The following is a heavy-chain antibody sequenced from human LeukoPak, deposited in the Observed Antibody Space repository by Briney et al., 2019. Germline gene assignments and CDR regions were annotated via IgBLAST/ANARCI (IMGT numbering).Heavy chain of an antibody. J-gene: IGHJ4*02. CDR2: INPNSGGT. Sequence: ASVKVSCKASGYTFTGYYMHWVRQAPGQGLEWMGWINPNSGGTNYAQKFQGRVTMTRDTSISTAYMELSRLRSDDTAVCYCARGRSSGFKVAGTLTRFDYWGQGTLVTVSS. CDR1: GYTFTGYY. CDR3: ARGRSSGFKVAGTLTRFDY. D-gene: IGHD6-19*01. V-gene: IGHV1-2*02.